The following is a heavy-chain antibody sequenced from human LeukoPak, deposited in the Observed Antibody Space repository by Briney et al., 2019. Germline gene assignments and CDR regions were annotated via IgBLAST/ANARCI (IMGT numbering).Heavy chain of an antibody. Sequence: GGSLSLSCAASGFTFSSYSMNWVRQAPGKGLEWVSSISSSSSYIYYADSVKGRFTISRDNAKNSLYLQMNSLRAEDRAVYYCARAWRSVAPYYFDYWGQGTLVTVSS. CDR2: ISSSSSYI. CDR1: GFTFSSYS. CDR3: ARAWRSVAPYYFDY. D-gene: IGHD6-19*01. J-gene: IGHJ4*02. V-gene: IGHV3-21*01.